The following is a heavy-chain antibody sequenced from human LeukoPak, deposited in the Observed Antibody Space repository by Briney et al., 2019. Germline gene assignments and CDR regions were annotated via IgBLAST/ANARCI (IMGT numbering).Heavy chain of an antibody. CDR3: IRGLGGGSDY. V-gene: IGHV3-66*01. CDR1: GFTVSSNY. Sequence: GGSLRLSCAASGFTVSSNYMSWVRQAPGKGLEWVSIIYSGGTTYYADSEKGRFTISRDNSKNTLYLQMNSLRAEDTAVYYCIRGLGGGSDYWGLGALVTVTS. CDR2: IYSGGTT. D-gene: IGHD4-23*01. J-gene: IGHJ4*02.